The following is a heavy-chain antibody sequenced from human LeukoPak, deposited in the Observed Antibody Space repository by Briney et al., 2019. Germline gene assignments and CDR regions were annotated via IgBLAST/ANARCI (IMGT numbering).Heavy chain of an antibody. D-gene: IGHD3-10*01. CDR1: GYSISSGYY. V-gene: IGHV4-38-2*02. Sequence: SETLSLTCTVSGYSISSGYYWGWIRQPPGKGLEWIGNIYHSGSTYYNPSLKSRVTISVDTSKNQFSLKLSSVTAADTAVYYCARAPDYGSGSYYKDNWFDPWGQGTLVTVSS. CDR2: IYHSGST. CDR3: ARAPDYGSGSYYKDNWFDP. J-gene: IGHJ5*02.